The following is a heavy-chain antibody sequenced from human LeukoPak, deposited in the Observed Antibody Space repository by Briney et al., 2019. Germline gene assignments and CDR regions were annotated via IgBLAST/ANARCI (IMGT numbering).Heavy chain of an antibody. V-gene: IGHV4-34*01. J-gene: IGHJ5*02. CDR2: INHSGST. CDR1: GGSFSGYY. CDR3: ARDAGGGDTAMVETNWFDP. D-gene: IGHD5-18*01. Sequence: SETLSLTCAVYGGSFSGYYWSWIRQPPGKGLEWIGEINHSGSTNYNPSLMSRVTISVDTSKNQFSLKLSSVTAADTAVYYCARDAGGGDTAMVETNWFDPWGQGTLVTVSS.